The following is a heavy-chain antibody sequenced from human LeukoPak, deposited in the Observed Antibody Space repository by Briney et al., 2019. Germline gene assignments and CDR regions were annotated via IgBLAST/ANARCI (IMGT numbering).Heavy chain of an antibody. J-gene: IGHJ4*02. CDR1: GFTFSTYA. D-gene: IGHD6-13*01. CDR3: SKGQGEGSSWQALDY. Sequence: GGSLRLSCAASGFTFSTYAMNWVRQAPGKGLEWVSAISGSGGSTYYADSVKGRFTISRDNSKNTLFLQMNSLRAEAPAVYYCSKGQGEGSSWQALDYWGQGTLVTVSS. CDR2: ISGSGGST. V-gene: IGHV3-23*01.